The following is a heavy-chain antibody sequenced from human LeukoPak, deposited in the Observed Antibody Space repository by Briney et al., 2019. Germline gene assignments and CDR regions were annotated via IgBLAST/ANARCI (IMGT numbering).Heavy chain of an antibody. V-gene: IGHV3-33*01. Sequence: GGSLRLSCAASGFTFSSYGMHWVRQASGKGLEWVAGIWYDGSNEYYADSVKGRFTISRDNSKNTLYLQMNSLRAEDTAVYYCTTGGWYDDSSGYYRVVYWGQGTLVTVSS. CDR1: GFTFSSYG. J-gene: IGHJ4*02. CDR3: TTGGWYDDSSGYYRVVY. D-gene: IGHD3-22*01. CDR2: IWYDGSNE.